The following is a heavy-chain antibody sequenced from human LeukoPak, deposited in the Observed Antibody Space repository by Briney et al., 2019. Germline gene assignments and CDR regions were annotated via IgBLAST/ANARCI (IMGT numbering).Heavy chain of an antibody. CDR2: ISRGGSPT. J-gene: IGHJ4*02. V-gene: IGHV3-23*01. CDR1: GFTFNMFA. Sequence: GGSLTLSCTGSGFTFNMFAINWVRQAPGQGLEWVSGISRGGSPTNYADSVKGRFTVSRDRSTNTVFLQMNSLRPEDTALYYCAKEQRIRHCSEGVCTEGYYFDYWGQGTLVTVSS. CDR3: AKEQRIRHCSEGVCTEGYYFDY. D-gene: IGHD2-8*01.